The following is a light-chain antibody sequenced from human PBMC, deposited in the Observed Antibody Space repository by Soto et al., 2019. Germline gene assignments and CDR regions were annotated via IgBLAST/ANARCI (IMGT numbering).Light chain of an antibody. CDR2: GAS. V-gene: IGKV3-20*01. J-gene: IGKJ3*01. CDR3: QQYGSSPLFT. Sequence: EIVMTQSPATLSVSPGERATLSCRASQSVNIYLAWYQQKPGQAPRLLIYGASSRATGIPDRFGGSGSGTDFTLTISRLEPEDFAVYYCQQYGSSPLFTFGPGTKVDIK. CDR1: QSVNIY.